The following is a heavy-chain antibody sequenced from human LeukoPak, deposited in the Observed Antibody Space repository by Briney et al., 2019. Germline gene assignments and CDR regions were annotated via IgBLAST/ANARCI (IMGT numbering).Heavy chain of an antibody. Sequence: EASVKVSCKASGYTFTGYYMHWVRQALGQGLEWMGWINPNSGGTNYAQKFQGRVTMTTDTSISTAYMELSRLRSDDTAVYYCARDPYSSGRADYWGQGTLVTVSS. J-gene: IGHJ4*02. V-gene: IGHV1-2*02. CDR1: GYTFTGYY. CDR3: ARDPYSSGRADY. CDR2: INPNSGGT. D-gene: IGHD3-22*01.